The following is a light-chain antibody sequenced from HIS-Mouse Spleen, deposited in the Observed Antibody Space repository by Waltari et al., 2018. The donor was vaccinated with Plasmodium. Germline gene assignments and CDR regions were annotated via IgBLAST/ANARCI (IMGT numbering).Light chain of an antibody. Sequence: SYELTQPPSVSVSPEQTARITCSGDALPKKYAYWYQKKSGQAPVLVIYEDSKRPSGIPERFSGSSSGTMATLTISGAQVEDEADYYCYSTDSSGNHRVFGGGTKLTVL. J-gene: IGLJ3*02. V-gene: IGLV3-10*01. CDR3: YSTDSSGNHRV. CDR1: ALPKKY. CDR2: EDS.